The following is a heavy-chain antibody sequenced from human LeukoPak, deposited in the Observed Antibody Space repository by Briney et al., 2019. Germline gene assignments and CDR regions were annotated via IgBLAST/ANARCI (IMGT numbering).Heavy chain of an antibody. J-gene: IGHJ5*02. Sequence: GGSLRLSCAASGFTFSSYWMHWVRQAPGKGLEGVSSISSSSSYIYYADSVKGRFTISRDNAKNSLYLQMNSLRAEDTAVYYCARLAVAGNWFDPWGQGTLVTVSS. CDR2: ISSSSSYI. V-gene: IGHV3-21*01. CDR3: ARLAVAGNWFDP. D-gene: IGHD6-19*01. CDR1: GFTFSSYW.